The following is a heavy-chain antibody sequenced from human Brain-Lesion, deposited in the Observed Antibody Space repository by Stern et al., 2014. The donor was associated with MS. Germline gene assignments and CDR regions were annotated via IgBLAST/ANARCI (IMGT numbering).Heavy chain of an antibody. Sequence: VQLVESGPGLVKPSGTLSLTCAVSGGSISSSNWWSWVRQSPGKGLEWIGESDHSGSTIYNPSLKSRVTVSVDKSKPRFPLTLGSVTAADTAVYFCARFPASRPHVFDSWGQGTLVTVSS. D-gene: IGHD6-13*01. J-gene: IGHJ4*02. CDR3: ARFPASRPHVFDS. CDR1: GGSISSSNW. CDR2: SDHSGST. V-gene: IGHV4-4*02.